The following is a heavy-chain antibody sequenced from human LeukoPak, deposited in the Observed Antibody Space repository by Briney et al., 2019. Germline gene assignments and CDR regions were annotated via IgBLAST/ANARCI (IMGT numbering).Heavy chain of an antibody. CDR3: ARDFGYF. J-gene: IGHJ4*02. CDR1: GFTFSNYK. V-gene: IGHV3-48*03. D-gene: IGHD3-10*01. Sequence: GGSLRLSCAASGFTFSNYKMNWVRQAPGKGLEWVSYISSSGSIVYYSDSVKGRFTISRDSAKNSLYLQMNSLRAEDTAVYYCARDFGYFWGQGTLVTVSS. CDR2: ISSSGSIV.